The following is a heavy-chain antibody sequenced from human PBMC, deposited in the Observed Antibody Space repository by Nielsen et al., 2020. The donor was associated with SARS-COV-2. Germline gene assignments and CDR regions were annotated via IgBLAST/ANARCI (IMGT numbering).Heavy chain of an antibody. CDR1: GFSVSRYF. D-gene: IGHD2-2*01. Sequence: GGSLRLSCAASGFSVSRYFMSWVRQAPGKGLEWLSIIYRSDNSYYADSVKGRFTISRDNAKNSVYLQLNSLRAEDTAVYYCARDCGVSCHWFNPWGQGTLVTVSS. CDR3: ARDCGVSCHWFNP. V-gene: IGHV3-53*01. CDR2: IYRSDNS. J-gene: IGHJ5*02.